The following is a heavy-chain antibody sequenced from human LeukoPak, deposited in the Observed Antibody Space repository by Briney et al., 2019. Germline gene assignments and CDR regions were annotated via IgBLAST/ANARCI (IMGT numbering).Heavy chain of an antibody. D-gene: IGHD2-15*01. J-gene: IGHJ4*02. CDR1: GGSFSGYY. CDR2: INHSGST. Sequence: PSETLSLTCAVYGGSFSGYYWSWIRQPPGKGLEWIGEINHSGSTNYNPSLKSRVTISVDTSKNQFSLKLSSVTAADTAVYYCARAVVVVAATRAFDYWGQGTLVTVPS. CDR3: ARAVVVVAATRAFDY. V-gene: IGHV4-34*01.